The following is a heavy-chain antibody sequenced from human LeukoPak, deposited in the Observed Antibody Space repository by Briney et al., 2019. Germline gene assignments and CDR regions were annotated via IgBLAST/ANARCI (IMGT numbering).Heavy chain of an antibody. J-gene: IGHJ6*03. D-gene: IGHD1-1*01. CDR1: GGSISSGSYY. V-gene: IGHV4-61*02. CDR2: IYTSGST. CDR3: AREVRRNYFYYYYMDV. Sequence: SETLSLTCTVSGGSISSGSYYWSWIRQPAGKGLEWIGRIYTSGSTNYNPSLKSRVTISVDTSKNQFSLKLSSVTAADTAVYYCAREVRRNYFYYYYMDVWGKGTTVSVS.